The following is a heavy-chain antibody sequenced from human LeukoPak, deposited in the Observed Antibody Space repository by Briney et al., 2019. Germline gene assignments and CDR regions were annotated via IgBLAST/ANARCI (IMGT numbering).Heavy chain of an antibody. Sequence: ASVKVSCKVSGYTLTELSMHWVRQAPGKGLEWMGGFDPEDGETMYAQKFQGRVTMTEDTSTDTAYMELSSLRSEDTAVYYCATGSSDYGDYVWNLGYFDYWGQGTLVTVSS. CDR1: GYTLTELS. D-gene: IGHD4-17*01. V-gene: IGHV1-24*01. CDR2: FDPEDGET. J-gene: IGHJ4*02. CDR3: ATGSSDYGDYVWNLGYFDY.